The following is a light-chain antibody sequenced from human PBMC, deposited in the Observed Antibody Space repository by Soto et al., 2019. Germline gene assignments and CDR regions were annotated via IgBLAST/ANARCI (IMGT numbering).Light chain of an antibody. Sequence: QSALTQPRSVSGSPGQSVTISCTGTSSDVGGYNFVSWYQQYPGKAPKLMIYDVNKRPSGVPDRFSGSKSANTASLTISGLQADDEADYFCCSYAKTYSYAAIDAFYVFGTGTKVTVL. J-gene: IGLJ1*01. V-gene: IGLV2-11*01. CDR1: SSDVGGYNF. CDR2: DVN. CDR3: CSYAKTYSYAAIDAFYV.